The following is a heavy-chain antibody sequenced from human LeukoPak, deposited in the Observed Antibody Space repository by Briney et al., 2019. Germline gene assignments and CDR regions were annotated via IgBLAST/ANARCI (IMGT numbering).Heavy chain of an antibody. D-gene: IGHD2-2*01. CDR1: GALISSGSYY. J-gene: IGHJ4*02. Sequence: SETLSLTCTVSGALISSGSYYWSWIRQPAGKGLEWIGRMYTSGSTNYNPSLKSRVTISVDTSKNQFSLKLSSVTAADTAVYYCARDREHIVLLPGAKRKTWYFDYWGQGTLVTVSS. CDR3: ARDREHIVLLPGAKRKTWYFDY. V-gene: IGHV4-61*02. CDR2: MYTSGST.